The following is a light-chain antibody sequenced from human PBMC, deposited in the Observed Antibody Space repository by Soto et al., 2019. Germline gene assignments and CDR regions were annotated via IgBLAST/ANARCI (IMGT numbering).Light chain of an antibody. V-gene: IGKV3-15*01. CDR1: QSVSSN. CDR3: QQFDDSVT. CDR2: GAS. J-gene: IGKJ5*01. Sequence: EIVLTQSPATLSVSPGDRATLSCRASQSVSSNLAWYQQKPGQTPRLLIYGASTRATGVPDRFSGSGSGTDFTLTISRLEPEDSAVYYCQQFDDSVTFGQGTRLEIK.